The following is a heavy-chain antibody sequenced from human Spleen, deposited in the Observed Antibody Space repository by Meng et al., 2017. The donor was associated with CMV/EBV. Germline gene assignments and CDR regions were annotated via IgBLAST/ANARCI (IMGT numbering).Heavy chain of an antibody. Sequence: QVQLVESGGGVVQPGRSLRLSCAASGCTFSSYAMHWVRQAPGKGLEWVAVISYDGSNKYYADSVKGRFTISRDNSKNTLYLQMNSLRAEDTAVYYCARDLYSGGIAAAGTACDYWGQGTLFTVSS. CDR2: ISYDGSNK. CDR3: ARDLYSGGIAAAGTACDY. CDR1: GCTFSSYA. J-gene: IGHJ4*02. D-gene: IGHD6-13*01. V-gene: IGHV3-30-3*01.